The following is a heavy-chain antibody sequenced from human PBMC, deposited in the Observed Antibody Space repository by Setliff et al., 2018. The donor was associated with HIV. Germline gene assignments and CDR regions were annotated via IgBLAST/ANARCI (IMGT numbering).Heavy chain of an antibody. Sequence: KPSETLSLTCAVYGGSLSGHYWTWIRQPPGEGLEWIGEINHDGKTYYNPSLKSRLTISVDTPKNQFSLKLNSVTAADTAVYYCAAFFVTPLMTQDFWGQGTLVTVSS. J-gene: IGHJ4*02. D-gene: IGHD4-17*01. CDR1: GGSLSGHY. CDR3: AAFFVTPLMTQDF. V-gene: IGHV4-34*01. CDR2: INHDGKT.